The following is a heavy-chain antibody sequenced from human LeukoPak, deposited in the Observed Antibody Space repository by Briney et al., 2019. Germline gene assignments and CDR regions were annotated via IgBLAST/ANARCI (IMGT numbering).Heavy chain of an antibody. J-gene: IGHJ3*02. Sequence: GGSLRLSCAASGFTFSDYYVSWIRQAPGKGLEWVSYISSSGSTIYYADSVKGRFTISRDNAKNSLYLQMSSLRAEDTAVYYCSRGGDYARGAFDIWGQGTMVTVSS. CDR2: ISSSGSTI. CDR3: SRGGDYARGAFDI. D-gene: IGHD3-10*02. CDR1: GFTFSDYY. V-gene: IGHV3-11*01.